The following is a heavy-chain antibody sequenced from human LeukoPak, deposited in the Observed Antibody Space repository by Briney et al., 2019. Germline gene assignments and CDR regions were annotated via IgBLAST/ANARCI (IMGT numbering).Heavy chain of an antibody. J-gene: IGHJ6*03. CDR2: ISSSGSTI. V-gene: IGHV3-48*03. Sequence: PGGSLRLSCAASGFTFSSYEMNWVRQAPGKGLEWVSYISSSGSTIYYADSVKGRFTISRDNAKNSLYLQMNSLRAEDTAVYYCARAGITGTTLGYYYYYYMDVWGKGTTVTISS. D-gene: IGHD1-20*01. CDR3: ARAGITGTTLGYYYYYYMDV. CDR1: GFTFSSYE.